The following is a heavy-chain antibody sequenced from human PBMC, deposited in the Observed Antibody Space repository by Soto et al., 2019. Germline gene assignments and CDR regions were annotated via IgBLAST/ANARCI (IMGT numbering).Heavy chain of an antibody. CDR3: ARQYIPSSNAASDI. CDR2: IYYSGST. D-gene: IGHD2-21*01. J-gene: IGHJ3*02. Sequence: PSETLSLTCTVSGGSISSYYYSWFRQPPGKGLEWIGYIYYSGSTNYNPSLKSRVTISVDTSKNQFSLKLSSVTAADTAVYYCARQYIPSSNAASDIWGQGTMVTVSS. CDR1: GGSISSYY. V-gene: IGHV4-59*08.